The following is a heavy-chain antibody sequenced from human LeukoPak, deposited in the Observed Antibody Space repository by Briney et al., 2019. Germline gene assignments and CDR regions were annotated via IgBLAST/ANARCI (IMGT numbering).Heavy chain of an antibody. CDR3: ARASQWELPRYYFDY. V-gene: IGHV1-2*02. CDR1: GYTFTGYY. J-gene: IGHJ4*02. Sequence: ASVKASCKASGYTFTGYYMHWVRQAPGQGLEWMGWINPNSGGTNYAQKFQGRVTMTRDTSISTAYMELSRLRSDDTAVYYCARASQWELPRYYFDYWGQGTLVTVSS. CDR2: INPNSGGT. D-gene: IGHD1-26*01.